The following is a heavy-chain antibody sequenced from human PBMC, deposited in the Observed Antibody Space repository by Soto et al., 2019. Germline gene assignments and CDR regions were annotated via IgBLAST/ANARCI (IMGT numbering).Heavy chain of an antibody. D-gene: IGHD6-13*01. V-gene: IGHV3-48*02. CDR1: GFSFSNYD. J-gene: IGHJ5*02. CDR3: ARVNKGEGAAATNWGFDP. Sequence: PVGSLRLSCTASGFSFSNYDMNWVRQSPGKGLEWISYISSGSSTIQYADSVKGRFTISRDNAKNSLFLQMDSLRDEDTAMYYCARVNKGEGAAATNWGFDPWGQGALVTVSS. CDR2: ISSGSSTI.